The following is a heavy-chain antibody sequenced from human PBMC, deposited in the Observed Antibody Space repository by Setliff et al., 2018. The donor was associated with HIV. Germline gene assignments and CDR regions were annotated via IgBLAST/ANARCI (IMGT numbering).Heavy chain of an antibody. J-gene: IGHJ5*02. CDR2: INIRSGNT. V-gene: IGHV1-18*01. Sequence: ASVKVSCKASGYSFTTSGVSWVRQAPGQGLEWMGWINIRSGNTNYAQKFQGRVTMTTDTSTSTAYMGLRSLRSDDTAVYYCARAGYYYDSSGYYWFDPWGQGTLVTVSS. CDR1: GYSFTTSG. D-gene: IGHD3-22*01. CDR3: ARAGYYYDSSGYYWFDP.